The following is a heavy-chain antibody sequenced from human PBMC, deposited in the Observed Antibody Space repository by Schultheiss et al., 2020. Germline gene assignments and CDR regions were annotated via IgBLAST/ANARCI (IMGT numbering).Heavy chain of an antibody. CDR1: GFTFSSYG. V-gene: IGHV3-30*05. CDR3: ARAGGIVATYT. Sequence: GGSLRLSCAASGFTFSSYGMHWVRQAPGKGLEWVAVISYDGSNKYYADSVKGRFTISRDNAKNSLYLQMNSLRAEGTAVYYCARAGGIVATYTWGQGTLVTVSS. J-gene: IGHJ4*02. D-gene: IGHD5-12*01. CDR2: ISYDGSNK.